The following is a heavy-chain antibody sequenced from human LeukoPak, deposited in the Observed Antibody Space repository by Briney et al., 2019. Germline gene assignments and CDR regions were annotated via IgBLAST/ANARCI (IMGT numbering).Heavy chain of an antibody. V-gene: IGHV4-39*02. J-gene: IGHJ3*02. CDR2: IYYSGST. D-gene: IGHD6-13*01. CDR3: ARARKQQLYFDAFDI. CDR1: GGSISSSSYY. Sequence: SETLSLTCTVSGGSISSSSYYWGWVRQPPGKGLEWIGSIYYSGSTYYNPSLKSRVTISVDTSKNHFSLKLSSVTAADTAVYYCARARKQQLYFDAFDIWGQGTMVTVSS.